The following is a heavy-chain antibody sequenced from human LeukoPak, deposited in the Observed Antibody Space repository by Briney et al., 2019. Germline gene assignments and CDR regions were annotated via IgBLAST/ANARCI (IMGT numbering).Heavy chain of an antibody. V-gene: IGHV3-7*04. Sequence: GGSLRLSCAVSGFSFTNFWMSGVRQAPRRGLEWVANIHPEGNEKYHVESVKGRFTISRDNTKNLLFLQMYGLRVEDTAVYYCARGDAFSGDHWGQGTLVTVSS. CDR3: ARGDAFSGDH. CDR1: GFSFTNFW. CDR2: IHPEGNEK. J-gene: IGHJ4*02.